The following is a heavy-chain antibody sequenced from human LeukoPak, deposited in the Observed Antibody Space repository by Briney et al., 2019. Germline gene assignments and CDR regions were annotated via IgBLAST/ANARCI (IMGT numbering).Heavy chain of an antibody. CDR2: IYWDDDK. V-gene: IGHV2-5*02. CDR3: AHGYELRFLEHLLFDY. CDR1: GFSLSTSGVG. Sequence: SGPTLVKPTQTLTLTCTFSGFSLSTSGVGVGWIRQPPGKALEWLALIYWDDDKRYSPSLKSRLTITKDTSKNQVVLTMTNMDPVDTATYYCAHGYELRFLEHLLFDYWGQGTLVTVSS. D-gene: IGHD3-3*01. J-gene: IGHJ4*02.